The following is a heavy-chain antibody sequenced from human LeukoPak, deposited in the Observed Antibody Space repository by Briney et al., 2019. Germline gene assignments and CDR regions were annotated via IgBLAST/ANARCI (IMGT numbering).Heavy chain of an antibody. CDR1: GGSISSSSYY. Sequence: PSETLSLTCTVSGGSISSSSYYWGCIRQPPGKGLEWIGSIYYSGSTYYNPSLKSRVTISVDTSKNQFSLKLSSVTAADTAVYYCARVGSSGWSPRGSAVEWYFDLWGRGTLVTVSS. J-gene: IGHJ2*01. CDR2: IYYSGST. CDR3: ARVGSSGWSPRGSAVEWYFDL. V-gene: IGHV4-39*07. D-gene: IGHD6-19*01.